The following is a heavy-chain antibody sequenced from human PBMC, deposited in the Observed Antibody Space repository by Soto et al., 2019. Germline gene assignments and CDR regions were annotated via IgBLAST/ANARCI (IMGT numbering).Heavy chain of an antibody. CDR3: AHTRYSISSFDY. D-gene: IGHD6-6*01. CDR2: VYWDDDK. V-gene: IGHV2-5*02. J-gene: IGHJ4*02. CDR1: GFSLTTDDVG. Sequence: QITLKESGPPLVKPTQTLTLTYTFSGFSLTTDDVGVGWIRQFPGKALDWLAVVYWDDDKRYSPSLKSRLTITKDTSNIQVFLTMSNMDPVDTATYYCAHTRYSISSFDYWGQGTLVTVSS.